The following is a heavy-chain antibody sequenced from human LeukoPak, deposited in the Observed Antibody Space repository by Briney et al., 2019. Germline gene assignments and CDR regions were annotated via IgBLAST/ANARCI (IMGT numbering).Heavy chain of an antibody. V-gene: IGHV1-69*04. CDR2: IIPILGIA. D-gene: IGHD6-13*01. CDR1: GGTFSSYA. CDR3: AREPYSSSWAPGDY. Sequence: ASVKVSCKASGGTFSSYAISWVRQAPGQGLGWMGRIIPILGIANYAQKFQGRVTITADKSTSTAYMELSSLRSEDTAVYYCAREPYSSSWAPGDYWGQGTLVTVSS. J-gene: IGHJ4*02.